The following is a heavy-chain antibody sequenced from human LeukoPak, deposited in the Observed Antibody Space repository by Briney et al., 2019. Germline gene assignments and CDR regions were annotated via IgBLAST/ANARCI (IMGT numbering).Heavy chain of an antibody. D-gene: IGHD3-22*01. V-gene: IGHV1-18*01. CDR3: ARSQDDDSSGYTD. CDR1: GYTFTSYS. J-gene: IGHJ4*02. Sequence: ASVKVSCKASGYTFTSYSISWVRQAPGQGLEWMGWISAYNGNTNYAQKLQGRVTMTADTSTSTAYMELRSLRSDDTAVYYCARSQDDDSSGYTDWGQGTLVTVSS. CDR2: ISAYNGNT.